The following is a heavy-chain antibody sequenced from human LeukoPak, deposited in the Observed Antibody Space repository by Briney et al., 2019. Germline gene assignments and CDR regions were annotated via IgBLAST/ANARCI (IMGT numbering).Heavy chain of an antibody. CDR2: INPNSGGT. J-gene: IGHJ6*02. Sequence: ASVKVSCKASGYTFTGYYMHWVRQAPGQGLEWMGSINPNSGGTNYAQKFHGRVTMTRDTSISTAYMELSSLRSDDTAVYYCARVMHWDTVMARGRGMDVWGQGTTVTVSS. V-gene: IGHV1-2*02. CDR3: ARVMHWDTVMARGRGMDV. CDR1: GYTFTGYY. D-gene: IGHD5-18*01.